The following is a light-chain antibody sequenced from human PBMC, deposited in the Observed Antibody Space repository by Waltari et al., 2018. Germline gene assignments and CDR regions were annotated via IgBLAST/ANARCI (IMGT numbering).Light chain of an antibody. V-gene: IGLV1-51*02. CDR3: GTWDSSLSGAV. CDR1: SSNIGNNY. J-gene: IGLJ7*01. Sequence: QSVLTQPPSVSAAPGQRVTISCSGGSSNIGNNYVSWYRQFPGTAPKLLIYENSERPAGILGRFSGSKSGTPATLDITGLQAGDEADYYCGTWDSSLSGAVFGGGTHLTVL. CDR2: ENS.